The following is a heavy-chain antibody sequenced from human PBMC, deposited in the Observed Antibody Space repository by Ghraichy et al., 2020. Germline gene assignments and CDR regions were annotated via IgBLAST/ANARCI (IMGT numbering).Heavy chain of an antibody. V-gene: IGHV1-2*02. J-gene: IGHJ3*02. D-gene: IGHD6-6*01. CDR3: ARARGKYSSSRGYDILSDAFDI. CDR1: GYTFTGYY. CDR2: INPNSGGT. Sequence: ASVKVSCKASGYTFTGYYMHWVRQAPGQGLEWMGWINPNSGGTNYAQKFQGRVTMTRDTSISTAYMELSRLRSDDTAVYYCARARGKYSSSRGYDILSDAFDIWGQGTMVTVSS.